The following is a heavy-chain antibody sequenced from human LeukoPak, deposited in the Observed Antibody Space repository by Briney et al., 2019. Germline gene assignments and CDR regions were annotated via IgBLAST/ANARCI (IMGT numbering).Heavy chain of an antibody. CDR1: GYTFTSYY. Sequence: ASVKVSCKASGYTFTSYYMHWVRQAPGQGLINPSGGSTSYAQKFQGRVTMTRDTSTSTVYMELSSLRSEDTAVYYCAGDRGYSYGLFDYWGQGTLVTVSS. V-gene: IGHV1-46*01. J-gene: IGHJ4*02. CDR2: NPSGGST. CDR3: AGDRGYSYGLFDY. D-gene: IGHD5-18*01.